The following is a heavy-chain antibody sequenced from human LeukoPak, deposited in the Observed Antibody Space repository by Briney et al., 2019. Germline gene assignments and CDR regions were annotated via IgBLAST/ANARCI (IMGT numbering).Heavy chain of an antibody. D-gene: IGHD6-13*01. CDR1: GVSFSGYY. CDR2: INHSGST. CDR3: ARGLGYSSSWYQY. J-gene: IGHJ4*02. V-gene: IGHV4-34*01. Sequence: PSETLSLTCAVYGVSFSGYYWSWIRQPPGKGLEWIGEINHSGSTNYNPSLKSRVTISVDTSKNQFSLKLSSVTAADTAVYYCARGLGYSSSWYQYWGQGTLVTVSS.